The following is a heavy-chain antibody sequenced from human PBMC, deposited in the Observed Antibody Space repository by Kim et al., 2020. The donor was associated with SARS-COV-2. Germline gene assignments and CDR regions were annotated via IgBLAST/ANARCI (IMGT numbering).Heavy chain of an antibody. Sequence: GGSLRLSCVASGVTFSGYSMTWVRQAPGKGLEWVSTIFGSGSSTYTADSAKGRFTNSTADSKKMLYLEMNSLRAEDAAAYYCAGDLHCSAWTSFWYFDLWGRGTLVTLSS. V-gene: IGHV3-23*05. J-gene: IGHJ2*01. D-gene: IGHD6-19*01. CDR3: AGDLHCSAWTSFWYFDL. CDR1: GVTFSGYS. CDR2: IFGSGSST.